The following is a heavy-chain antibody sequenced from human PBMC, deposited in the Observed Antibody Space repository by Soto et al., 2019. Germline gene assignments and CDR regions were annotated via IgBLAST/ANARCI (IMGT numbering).Heavy chain of an antibody. CDR1: GGSIISSSFH. CDR3: ARRERAAGTDWWFDP. D-gene: IGHD6-13*01. CDR2: IYYSGST. V-gene: IGHV4-39*01. Sequence: ASETMSLTCTVSGGSIISSSFHWGWIRQPPGKGLERIGSIYYSGSTYYSPSLKSRVTISVDTSKNQFSLKLSSVTAADAAVYYCARRERAAGTDWWFDPWGQGTLVTVSS. J-gene: IGHJ5*02.